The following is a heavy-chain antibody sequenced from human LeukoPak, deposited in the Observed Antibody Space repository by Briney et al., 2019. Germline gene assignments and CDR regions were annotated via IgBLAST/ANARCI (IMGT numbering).Heavy chain of an antibody. J-gene: IGHJ3*02. D-gene: IGHD4-17*01. V-gene: IGHV4-38-2*02. CDR1: GYSISSGYY. CDR2: IYHSGST. CDR3: ARGDYADAFDI. Sequence: PSETLSLTCTVSGYSISSGYYWGWIRQPPGKGLGWIGSIYHSGSTYYNPSLKSRVTISVDTSKNQFSLKLSSVTAADTAVYYCARGDYADAFDIWGQGTMVTVSS.